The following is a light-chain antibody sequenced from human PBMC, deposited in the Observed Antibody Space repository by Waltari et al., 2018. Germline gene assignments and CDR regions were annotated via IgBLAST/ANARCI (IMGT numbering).Light chain of an antibody. CDR3: QQATSLPPT. CDR2: RTS. V-gene: IGKV1-12*01. Sequence: IQMPQSPSSVSASVGHTVTINCRASRGVSGWLAWYQQKPGKAPNLLIYRTSDLHTGVPSRFSGSGSETEFTLTISGLQPEDFATYYCQQATSLPPTFGGGTKVEI. CDR1: RGVSGW. J-gene: IGKJ4*01.